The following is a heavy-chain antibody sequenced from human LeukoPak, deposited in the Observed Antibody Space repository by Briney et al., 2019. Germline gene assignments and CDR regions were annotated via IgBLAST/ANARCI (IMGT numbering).Heavy chain of an antibody. CDR2: INYSGST. Sequence: SETLSLTCAVSDKSFSGYYWNWIRQPPGRGPEWIGEINYSGSTQYHPSLKSRVSMSVDKSKKQVSLKLSSVTVADTAVYYCAREGRGGHNFDYWGQGTPAIVSS. J-gene: IGHJ4*02. CDR3: AREGRGGHNFDY. D-gene: IGHD2-15*01. V-gene: IGHV4-34*01. CDR1: DKSFSGYY.